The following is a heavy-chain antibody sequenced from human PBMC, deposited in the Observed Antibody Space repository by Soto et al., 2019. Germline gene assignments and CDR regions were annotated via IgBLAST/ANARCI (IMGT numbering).Heavy chain of an antibody. CDR3: AKGGMVRGITYMDV. V-gene: IGHV3-23*01. CDR2: FSGSGVTT. Sequence: GGSLRLSCAASGFTFSSSAMSWVRQAPGKGLEWVSAFSGSGVTTYYADSVKGRFTISRDNSKNTLYLQMSSLRVEDTAVYYCAKGGMVRGITYMDVWGKGTTVTVSS. CDR1: GFTFSSSA. J-gene: IGHJ6*03. D-gene: IGHD3-10*01.